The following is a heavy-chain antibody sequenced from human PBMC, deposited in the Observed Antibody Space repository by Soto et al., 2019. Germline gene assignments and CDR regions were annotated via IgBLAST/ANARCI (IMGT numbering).Heavy chain of an antibody. V-gene: IGHV1-58*02. D-gene: IGHD6-13*01. J-gene: IGHJ4*02. CDR3: AAELPGYSSSWATFDY. Sequence: GASVKVSCKASGFTFTSSAMQWVRQARRQRLEWIGWIVVGSGNTNYAQKFQERVTITRDMSTSTAYMELSSLRSEDTAVYYCAAELPGYSSSWATFDYWGQGTLVTVSS. CDR2: IVVGSGNT. CDR1: GFTFTSSA.